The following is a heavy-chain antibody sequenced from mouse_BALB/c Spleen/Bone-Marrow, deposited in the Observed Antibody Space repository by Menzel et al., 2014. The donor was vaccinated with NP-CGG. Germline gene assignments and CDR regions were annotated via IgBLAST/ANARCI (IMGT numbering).Heavy chain of an antibody. CDR3: TRSKFGYWYFDV. V-gene: IGHV1S81*02. CDR2: INPTNGGT. D-gene: IGHD3-1*01. CDR1: GYTFTRYY. J-gene: IGHJ1*01. Sequence: QVQLHQSGAELVKPGASVKLSCKASGYTFTRYYMYWVKQRPGQGLEWIGEINPTNGGTNFNEKFKSMATLIVDKSSSQAYMQISSLTSEDSAVYYCTRSKFGYWYFDVWGAETTVTVSS.